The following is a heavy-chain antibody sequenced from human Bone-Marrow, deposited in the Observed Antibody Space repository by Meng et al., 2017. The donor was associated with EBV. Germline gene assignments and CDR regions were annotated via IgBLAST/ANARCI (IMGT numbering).Heavy chain of an antibody. V-gene: IGHV1-3*01. CDR2: INPGNGNT. Sequence: VHLVQSGAEVKKPGASVKVSCKPSGYTFTSYAMHWVRQAPGQRLEWMGWINPGNGNTKYSQKFQGRVTITRDTSASTAYMELSSLRSEDTAVYYCARLDYFDYWGQGTLVTVSS. CDR3: ARLDYFDY. CDR1: GYTFTSYA. J-gene: IGHJ4*02.